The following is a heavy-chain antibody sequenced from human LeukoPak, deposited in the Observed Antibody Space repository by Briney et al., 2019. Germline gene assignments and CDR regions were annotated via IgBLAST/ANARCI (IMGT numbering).Heavy chain of an antibody. D-gene: IGHD3-22*01. J-gene: IGHJ4*02. CDR2: IYIGGST. V-gene: IGHV3-53*01. Sequence: GGSLRLSCAASGFNVNNNYMSWVRQAPGEGLEWVSVIYIGGSTDYADSVKGRFTTSRDDSKNTVYLQMNSLRAEDTAVYYCARSSSAYYYEFDYWGQGTLVTVSS. CDR3: ARSSSAYYYEFDY. CDR1: GFNVNNNY.